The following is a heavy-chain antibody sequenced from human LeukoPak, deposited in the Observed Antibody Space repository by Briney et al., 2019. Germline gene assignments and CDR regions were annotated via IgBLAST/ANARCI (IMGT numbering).Heavy chain of an antibody. D-gene: IGHD4-17*01. CDR1: GFTFSSYA. Sequence: GGSLRLSCAASGFTFSSYAMSWVRQAPGKGLEWVSAISGSGGSTYYADSVRGRFTISRDNSKNTLYLQMNSLRAEDTAVYYCAKDLDYGDYSFDYWGQGTLVTVSS. J-gene: IGHJ4*02. CDR3: AKDLDYGDYSFDY. CDR2: ISGSGGST. V-gene: IGHV3-23*01.